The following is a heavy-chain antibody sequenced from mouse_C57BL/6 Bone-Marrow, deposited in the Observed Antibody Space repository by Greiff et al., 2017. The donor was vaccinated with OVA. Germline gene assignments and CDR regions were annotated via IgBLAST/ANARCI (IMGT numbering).Heavy chain of an antibody. V-gene: IGHV1-26*01. CDR3: ARSTICYYGSTYWYFDV. Sequence: VQLQQSGPELVKPGASVKISCKASGYTFTDYYMNWVKQSHGKSLEWIGDINPNNGGTSYNQKFKGKATLTVDKSSSTAYMELRSLTSEDSAVDYCARSTICYYGSTYWYFDVWGTGTTVTVSS. CDR1: GYTFTDYY. J-gene: IGHJ1*03. D-gene: IGHD1-1*01. CDR2: INPNNGGT.